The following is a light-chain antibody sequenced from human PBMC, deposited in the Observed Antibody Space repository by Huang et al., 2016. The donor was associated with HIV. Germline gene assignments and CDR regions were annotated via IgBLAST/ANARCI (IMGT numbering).Light chain of an antibody. CDR2: AAS. Sequence: DIQMTQSPSSLSASVGDRVTITCRASQSISSYLNWYQQKPGKAPKLLIYAASNLQSRVPSRFSGSGSGTHNKLTFSSLQPEDFATYYCQQSYNTPFTFAGGTKVEIK. V-gene: IGKV1-39*01. CDR1: QSISSY. J-gene: IGKJ4*01. CDR3: QQSYNTPFT.